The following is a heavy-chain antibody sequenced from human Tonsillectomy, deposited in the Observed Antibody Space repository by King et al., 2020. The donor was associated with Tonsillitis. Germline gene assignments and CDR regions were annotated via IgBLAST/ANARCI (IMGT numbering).Heavy chain of an antibody. CDR1: GFTFSSYG. Sequence: VQLVESGGGVVQPGRSLRLSCAASGFTFSSYGMHWVRQAPGKGLEWVAVISYDGSNKYYADSVKGRFTISRDNSKNTLYLQMNSLRAEDTAVYYCAKDPTPGSRGYDYGFDYWGQGTLVTVSS. V-gene: IGHV3-30*18. D-gene: IGHD5-12*01. J-gene: IGHJ4*02. CDR3: AKDPTPGSRGYDYGFDY. CDR2: ISYDGSNK.